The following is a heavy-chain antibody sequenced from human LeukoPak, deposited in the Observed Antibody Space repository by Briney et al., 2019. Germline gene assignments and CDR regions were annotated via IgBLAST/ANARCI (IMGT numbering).Heavy chain of an antibody. V-gene: IGHV3-74*01. CDR1: GFTFSNYW. D-gene: IGHD2-15*01. CDR3: ARGAAPQGY. Sequence: GGSLRLSCAASGFTFSNYWMHWVRQDPGKGLVWVSFINPDGSTTNYADSVKGRFTISRDNAKNTLYLQMNSLRVEDTAVYYCARGAAPQGYWGQGTLVTVSS. J-gene: IGHJ4*02. CDR2: INPDGSTT.